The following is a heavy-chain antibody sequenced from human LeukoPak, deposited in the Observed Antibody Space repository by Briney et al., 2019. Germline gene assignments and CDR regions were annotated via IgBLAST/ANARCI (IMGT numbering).Heavy chain of an antibody. CDR1: GGSISSYY. Sequence: SETLSLTCTVSGGSISSYYWGWIRQPPGKGLEWIGSIYYSGSTYYNPSLKSRVTISIDTSKNQFPLKLTSVTAADTAVYYCARQTGSGLFILPGGQGTLVTVSS. CDR3: ARQTGSGLFILP. J-gene: IGHJ4*02. V-gene: IGHV4-39*01. D-gene: IGHD3/OR15-3a*01. CDR2: IYYSGST.